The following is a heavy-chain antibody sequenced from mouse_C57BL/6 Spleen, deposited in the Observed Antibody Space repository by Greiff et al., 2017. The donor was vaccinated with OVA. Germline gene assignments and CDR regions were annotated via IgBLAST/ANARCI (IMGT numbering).Heavy chain of an antibody. CDR3: TTADYYGSSPWYFDV. J-gene: IGHJ1*03. CDR2: IDPEDGDT. CDR1: GFNIKDYY. D-gene: IGHD1-1*01. V-gene: IGHV14-1*01. Sequence: VQLQQSGAELVRPGASVKLSCTASGFNIKDYYMHWVKQRPEQGLEWIGRIDPEDGDTEYAPKFPGKATMTADTSSNTAYLQLSSLTSEDTAVYYCTTADYYGSSPWYFDVWGTGTTVTVSS.